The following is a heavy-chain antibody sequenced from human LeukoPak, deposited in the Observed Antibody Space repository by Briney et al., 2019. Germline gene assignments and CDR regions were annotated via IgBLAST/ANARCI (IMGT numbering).Heavy chain of an antibody. V-gene: IGHV1-18*01. CDR1: GYTFTSYG. CDR2: ISAYNGNT. J-gene: IGHJ6*02. D-gene: IGHD5-18*01. Sequence: ASVKVSCKASGYTFTSYGISWARQAPGQGLEWMGWISAYNGNTNYAQKLQGRVTITTDTSTSTAYMELRSLRSDDTAVYYCARGSVDTAMAKGYYYYYYGMDVWGQGTTVTVSS. CDR3: ARGSVDTAMAKGYYYYYYGMDV.